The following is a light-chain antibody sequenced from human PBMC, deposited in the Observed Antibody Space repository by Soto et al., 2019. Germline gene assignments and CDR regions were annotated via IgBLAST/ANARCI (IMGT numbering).Light chain of an antibody. Sequence: LSCRASQSVSSNVAWYQQIPGQTPRLLIYGASTRATGVPVRFSGSASGTEFTLTISGLQSEDFAVYYCHQYDDGPYTFGQGTKVDIK. CDR3: HQYDDGPYT. J-gene: IGKJ2*01. CDR1: QSVSSN. V-gene: IGKV3-15*01. CDR2: GAS.